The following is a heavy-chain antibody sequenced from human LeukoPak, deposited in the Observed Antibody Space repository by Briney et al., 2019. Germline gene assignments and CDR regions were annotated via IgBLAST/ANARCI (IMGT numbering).Heavy chain of an antibody. J-gene: IGHJ3*02. V-gene: IGHV4-39*01. CDR1: VGSISSSSYY. CDR2: IYYSGST. CDR3: ARLDYYDSSGYRIDAFDI. Sequence: SETLSLTCTVSVGSISSSSYYWGWIRQPPGKGLEWIGSIYYSGSTYYNPSLKSRVTISVDTSKNQFSLKLSSVTAADTAVYYCARLDYYDSSGYRIDAFDIWGQGTMVTVSS. D-gene: IGHD3-22*01.